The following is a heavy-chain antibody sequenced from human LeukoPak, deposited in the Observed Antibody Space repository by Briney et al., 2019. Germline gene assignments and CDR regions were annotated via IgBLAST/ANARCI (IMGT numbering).Heavy chain of an antibody. Sequence: SETLSLTCAVYGGSFSGYYWSWIRQPPGKGLEWIGYIYYSGSTNYKPSLKSRVTISVDTSKNQFSLKLNSVTAADTAVYYCARANDYGDPMPRYMDVWGKGTTVTVSS. CDR3: ARANDYGDPMPRYMDV. CDR2: IYYSGST. CDR1: GGSFSGYY. V-gene: IGHV4-59*01. J-gene: IGHJ6*03. D-gene: IGHD4-17*01.